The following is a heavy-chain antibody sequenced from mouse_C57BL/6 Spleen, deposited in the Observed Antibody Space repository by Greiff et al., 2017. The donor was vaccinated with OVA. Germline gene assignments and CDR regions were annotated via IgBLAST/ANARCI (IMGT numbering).Heavy chain of an antibody. D-gene: IGHD1-1*01. CDR1: GYSITSGYY. J-gene: IGHJ4*01. CDR2: ISYDGSN. V-gene: IGHV3-6*01. CDR3: ARVYYGSYAMDD. Sequence: EVQLVESGPGLVKPSQSLSLTCSVTGYSITSGYYWNWIRQFPGNKLEWMGYISYDGSNNYNPSLKNRISITRDTSTNQFFLKLNSVTTEDTATYYCARVYYGSYAMDDWGQGTSVTVSS.